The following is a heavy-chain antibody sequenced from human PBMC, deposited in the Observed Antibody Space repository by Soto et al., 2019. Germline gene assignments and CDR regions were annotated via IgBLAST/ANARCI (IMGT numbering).Heavy chain of an antibody. CDR1: GGSFSGYY. V-gene: IGHV4-34*01. Sequence: PSETLSLTCAVYGGSFSGYYWSWIRQPPGKGLEWIGEINHSGSTNYNPSLKSRVTISVDTSKNQFSLKLSSVTAADTAVYYCARSSSGYWGGYYYYGMDVWGQGTTVTVSS. CDR2: INHSGST. CDR3: ARSSSGYWGGYYYYGMDV. D-gene: IGHD3-22*01. J-gene: IGHJ6*02.